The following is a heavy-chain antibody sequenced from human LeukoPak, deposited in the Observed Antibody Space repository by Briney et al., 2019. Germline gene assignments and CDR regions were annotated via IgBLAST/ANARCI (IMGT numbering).Heavy chain of an antibody. CDR1: GGSLSGYY. Sequence: SSETLSLTCTVSGGSLSGYYWSWIRHPPGKGLEWIAYVYQSGYTNYNPSLKSRVTMSVDTSENQFSLKVTSVTAADTAVYYCARTLVNFNYIDSWGQGALVTVSS. CDR2: VYQSGYT. V-gene: IGHV4-59*01. J-gene: IGHJ4*02. CDR3: ARTLVNFNYIDS. D-gene: IGHD1-20*01.